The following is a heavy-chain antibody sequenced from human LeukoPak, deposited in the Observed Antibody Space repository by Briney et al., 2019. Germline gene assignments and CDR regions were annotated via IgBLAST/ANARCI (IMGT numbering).Heavy chain of an antibody. Sequence: GGSLRLSCAASGFTFSSYSMNWVRQAPGKGLEWVSYISSSSSTIYYADSVKGRFTISRDNAKNSLYLQMNSLRAEDTAVYYCARDGESITMIVVDYYYYGMDVWGQGTTVTVSS. CDR1: GFTFSSYS. V-gene: IGHV3-48*01. D-gene: IGHD3-22*01. J-gene: IGHJ6*02. CDR3: ARDGESITMIVVDYYYYGMDV. CDR2: ISSSSSTI.